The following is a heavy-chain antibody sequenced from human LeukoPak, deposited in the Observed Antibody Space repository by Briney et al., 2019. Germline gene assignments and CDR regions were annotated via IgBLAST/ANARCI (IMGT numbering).Heavy chain of an antibody. CDR2: IYPSGTT. J-gene: IGHJ4*02. D-gene: IGHD4-17*01. Sequence: SETLSLTCSVSGGSFSSSSYYWGWIRQPPGKGLEWIGRIYPSGTTHYNPSLKSRVTMSVDTSKNQFSLKLTSVTAADTAVYYCADDFGDWGQGTLVTVSS. CDR1: GGSFSSSSYY. CDR3: ADDFGD. V-gene: IGHV4-39*07.